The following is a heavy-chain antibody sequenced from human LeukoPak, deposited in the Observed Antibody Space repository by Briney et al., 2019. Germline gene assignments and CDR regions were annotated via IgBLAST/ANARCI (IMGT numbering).Heavy chain of an antibody. J-gene: IGHJ5*02. CDR2: MYSSGST. D-gene: IGHD4-17*01. CDR1: GVSISSSSYN. CDR3: ARGLRLYNWFDP. V-gene: IGHV4-39*01. Sequence: SETLSLTCTVSGVSISSSSYNWGWIRQPPGKGLEWIGNMYSSGSTYYNPSLKSRVTISVDTSKNQFSLKMSSVTATDTAVYYCARGLRLYNWFDPWGQGTLVTVSS.